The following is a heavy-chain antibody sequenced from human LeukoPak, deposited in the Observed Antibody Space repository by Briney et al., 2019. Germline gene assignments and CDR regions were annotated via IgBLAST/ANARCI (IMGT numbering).Heavy chain of an antibody. CDR2: ISSSSSYI. V-gene: IGHV3-21*01. Sequence: PGGSLRLSCAASGFTFSSYSMNWVRQAPGKGLEWVSSISSSSSYIYYADSVKGRFTICRDNAKNSLYLQMNSLRAEDTAVYYCARGDRSGNYYGSGSPWGQGTLVTVSS. CDR1: GFTFSSYS. CDR3: ARGDRSGNYYGSGSP. D-gene: IGHD3-10*01. J-gene: IGHJ5*02.